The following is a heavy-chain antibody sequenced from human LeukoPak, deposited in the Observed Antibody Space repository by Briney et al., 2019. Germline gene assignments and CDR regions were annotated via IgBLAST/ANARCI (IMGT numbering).Heavy chain of an antibody. D-gene: IGHD6-19*01. V-gene: IGHV3-49*04. CDR1: GFTFGDYA. CDR3: SRSSGWFYYFDY. Sequence: GGSLRLSCTASGFTFGDYAMSWVRQAPGKGLEWVGFIRSKAYGGTTEYAASVKGRFTISRDDSKSIAYLQMNSLKTEDTAVYYCSRSSGWFYYFDYWGQGTLVTVSS. J-gene: IGHJ4*02. CDR2: IRSKAYGGTT.